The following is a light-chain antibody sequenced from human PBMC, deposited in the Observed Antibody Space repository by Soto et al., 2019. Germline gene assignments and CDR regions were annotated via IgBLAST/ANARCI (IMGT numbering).Light chain of an antibody. CDR3: QQYGSLPRT. V-gene: IGKV3-20*01. J-gene: IGKJ1*01. CDR2: GAS. Sequence: EIVLTQSPGTLSLSPGDRATLSCRASQSVTSNYLSWYQQRPGQAPRLLIYGASTRAAGIPDRFSGSGSGTDFTLTISRLEPGDFAVYYCQQYGSLPRTFGQGTKVEVK. CDR1: QSVTSNY.